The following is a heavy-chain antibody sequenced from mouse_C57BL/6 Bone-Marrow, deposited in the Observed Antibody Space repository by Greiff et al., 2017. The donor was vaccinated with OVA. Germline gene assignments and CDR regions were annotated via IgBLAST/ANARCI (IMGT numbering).Heavy chain of an antibody. CDR3: TRREIYDGYYVPFDY. CDR2: IYPGNSDT. Sequence: VQLQQSGTVLARPGASVKMSCKTSGYTFTSYWMHWVKQRPGQGLEWIGAIYPGNSDTSYNQKFKGKAKLTAVTSASTAYMELSSLTNEDSAVYYCTRREIYDGYYVPFDYWGQGTTLTVSS. D-gene: IGHD2-3*01. J-gene: IGHJ2*01. CDR1: GYTFTSYW. V-gene: IGHV1-5*01.